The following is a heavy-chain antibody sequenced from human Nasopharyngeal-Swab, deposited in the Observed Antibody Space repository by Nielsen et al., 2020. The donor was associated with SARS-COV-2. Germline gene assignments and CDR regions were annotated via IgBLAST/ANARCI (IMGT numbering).Heavy chain of an antibody. J-gene: IGHJ4*02. CDR1: GGSVSRGSHY. CDR3: ARDRGDLRKYHFDS. Sequence: SETLSLTCTVSGGSVSRGSHYWTWIRQPPGTELEWIGYIFYTGNTNYNPSLESRVTMSIDTSKNQFSLKLSSVTAADTAVYYCARDRGDLRKYHFDSWGQGTQIAVSS. CDR2: IFYTGNT. V-gene: IGHV4-61*01. D-gene: IGHD2-2*01.